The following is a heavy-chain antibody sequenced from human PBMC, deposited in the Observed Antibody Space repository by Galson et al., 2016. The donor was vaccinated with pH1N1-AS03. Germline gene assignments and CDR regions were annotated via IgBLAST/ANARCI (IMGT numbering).Heavy chain of an antibody. D-gene: IGHD2-15*01. Sequence: SLRLSCAASGFTFGEYSMSWFRQAPGKGLEWIGFIRSKTYGGTTEYAAAVKGRFTIPRDDSKNIADLRVNSLKTEDTAVFYCTRDGGRGYYSYYMAVWGKGTTVTVSS. J-gene: IGHJ6*03. CDR2: IRSKTYGGTT. V-gene: IGHV3-49*03. CDR3: TRDGGRGYYSYYMAV. CDR1: GFTFGEYS.